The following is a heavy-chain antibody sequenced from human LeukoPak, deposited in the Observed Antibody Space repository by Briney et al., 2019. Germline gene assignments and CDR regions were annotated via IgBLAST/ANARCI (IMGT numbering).Heavy chain of an antibody. D-gene: IGHD2-21*02. CDR1: GFTFSSYG. V-gene: IGHV3-30*03. J-gene: IGHJ6*03. CDR2: ISYDGSNE. Sequence: GGTLRLSCAASGFTFSSYGMHWVRQAPGKGLEWVAVISYDGSNEYYGDSVKGRFTISRDNSKNTLYLQMNSLRAEDTAVYYCARAKIASTVIYYYMDVWGKGTTVTVSS. CDR3: ARAKIASTVIYYYMDV.